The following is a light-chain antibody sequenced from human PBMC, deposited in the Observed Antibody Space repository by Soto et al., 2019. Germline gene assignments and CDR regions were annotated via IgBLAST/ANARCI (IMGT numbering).Light chain of an antibody. CDR2: EGS. V-gene: IGLV2-23*01. CDR1: SSDVGNYNL. J-gene: IGLJ2*01. CDR3: CSYADLIL. Sequence: QSALTQPASVSGSPGQSITSSCTGTSSDVGNYNLVSWYQQHPGKAPKLIIYEGSKRPSGVSNRFSGSKSGNTASLTISGLQTEDEADYYCCSYADLILFGGGTKVTVL.